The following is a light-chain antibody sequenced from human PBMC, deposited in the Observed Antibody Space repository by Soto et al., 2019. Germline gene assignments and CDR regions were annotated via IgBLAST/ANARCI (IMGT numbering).Light chain of an antibody. CDR3: QQYGSSPT. J-gene: IGKJ1*01. CDR1: QSVSSSY. CDR2: DAS. Sequence: EIVLTQSPGTLSLSPGERATLSCRSSQSVSSSYLAWYQQKPGQAPRLLIYDASSRATGIPDRFSGCGSGTNFTLTISRLEPEDFAVYYCQQYGSSPTFGQRTKVEIK. V-gene: IGKV3-20*01.